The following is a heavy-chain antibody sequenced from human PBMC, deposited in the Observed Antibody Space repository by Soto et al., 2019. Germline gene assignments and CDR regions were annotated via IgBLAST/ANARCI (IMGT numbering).Heavy chain of an antibody. CDR3: TRAPWDSSSSGAFDI. V-gene: IGHV3-73*01. J-gene: IGHJ3*02. CDR1: GFTFSGSA. D-gene: IGHD6-6*01. CDR2: IRSKANSYAT. Sequence: GGSLRLSCAASGFTFSGSAMHWVRQASGKGLEWVGRIRSKANSYATAYAASVKGRFTISRDDSKNTAYLQMNSLKTEDSAVYYCTRAPWDSSSSGAFDIWGQGTMVTVSS.